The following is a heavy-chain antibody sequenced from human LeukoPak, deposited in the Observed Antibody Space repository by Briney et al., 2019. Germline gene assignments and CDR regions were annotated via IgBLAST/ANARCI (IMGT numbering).Heavy chain of an antibody. Sequence: SETLSLTCAVYGGSFSGYYWSWIRQPPGKGLEWIGEINHSGSTNYNPSLKSRVTISVDTSKNQFSLKLSSVTAADTAVYYCASYGEPPGNWFDPWGQGTLVTVSS. CDR2: INHSGST. J-gene: IGHJ5*02. CDR3: ASYGEPPGNWFDP. CDR1: GGSFSGYY. D-gene: IGHD1-14*01. V-gene: IGHV4-34*01.